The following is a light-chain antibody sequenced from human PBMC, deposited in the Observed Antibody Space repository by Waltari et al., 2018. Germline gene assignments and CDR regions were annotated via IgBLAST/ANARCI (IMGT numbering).Light chain of an antibody. CDR2: AAS. CDR3: QNHERLPAT. CDR1: QSVGRY. V-gene: IGKV3-20*01. Sequence: RATLSCRASQSVGRYIVWYQQRPGQAPRLLIYAASSRAPGIPDRFSGSGFGTDFSLTISRLEPEDFAVYYCQNHERLPATFGQGTKVEIK. J-gene: IGKJ1*01.